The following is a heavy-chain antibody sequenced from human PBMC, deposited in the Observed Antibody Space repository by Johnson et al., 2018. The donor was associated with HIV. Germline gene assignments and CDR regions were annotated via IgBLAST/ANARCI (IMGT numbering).Heavy chain of an antibody. D-gene: IGHD3-22*01. CDR2: INSDGSST. Sequence: QVQLVESGGGVVQPGRSLRLSCAASGFTFSSYAMHWVRQAPGKGLVWVSHINSDGSSTDYADSVKGRFTISRDNSKNTLYLQMNSLRADDTAVYYCEKVRNYYYDSSGYCYEEGQDAFDIWGQGTMVTVSS. CDR3: EKVRNYYYDSSGYCYEEGQDAFDI. V-gene: IGHV3-NL1*01. J-gene: IGHJ3*02. CDR1: GFTFSSYA.